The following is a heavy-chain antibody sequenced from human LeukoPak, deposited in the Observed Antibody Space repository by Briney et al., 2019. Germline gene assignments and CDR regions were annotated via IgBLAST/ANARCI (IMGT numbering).Heavy chain of an antibody. J-gene: IGHJ6*02. CDR1: VGSISSGNW. Sequence: SETLSLTCAVSVGSISSGNWWSWVRQSPGKGLEWIGEVYHNGTPNYNPSLRSRVTISADTFKNHFSLKLTSVTAADTAVYYCATAPILRGEAGEQYKYGMDVWGQGTTVIVSS. CDR3: ATAPILRGEAGEQYKYGMDV. CDR2: VYHNGTP. D-gene: IGHD1-1*01. V-gene: IGHV4-4*02.